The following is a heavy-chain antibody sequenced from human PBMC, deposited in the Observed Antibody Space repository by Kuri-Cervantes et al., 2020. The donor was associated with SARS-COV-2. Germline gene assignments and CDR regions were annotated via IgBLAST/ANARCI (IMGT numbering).Heavy chain of an antibody. D-gene: IGHD3-10*01. CDR1: GLTFSNFD. CDR2: IGTAGDT. V-gene: IGHV3-13*01. J-gene: IGHJ4*02. Sequence: GESLKISCAASGLTFSNFDMHWVRQASGRGLEWVSGIGTAGDTYYPASVQGRFINSRDNAKNSVSLQMNSLRAEDTAVYYCAKVKGITMVRGIDYWGQGTLVTVSS. CDR3: AKVKGITMVRGIDY.